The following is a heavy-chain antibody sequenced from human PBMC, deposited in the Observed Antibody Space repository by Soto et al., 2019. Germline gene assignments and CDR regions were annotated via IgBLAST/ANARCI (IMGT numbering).Heavy chain of an antibody. V-gene: IGHV2-70*17. J-gene: IGHJ4*02. CDR1: GFSLTTSGMC. CDR2: IDWDDDK. Sequence: GPTLVNPTQTLTLSCTFSGFSLTTSGMCVSWIRQPPGKALEWLARIDWDDDKFYKTSLKTRLTISKDSSKNQVVLTMTNMDPVDTATYYCARMFHCSGGTCPFDYWGQGALVTVSS. D-gene: IGHD2-15*01. CDR3: ARMFHCSGGTCPFDY.